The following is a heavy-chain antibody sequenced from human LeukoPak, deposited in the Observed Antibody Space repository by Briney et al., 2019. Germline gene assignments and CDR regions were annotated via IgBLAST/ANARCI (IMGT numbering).Heavy chain of an antibody. CDR2: IYTSGST. V-gene: IGHV4-61*02. J-gene: IGHJ2*01. CDR3: ARGSRTGDWYFDL. D-gene: IGHD2-8*02. Sequence: SETLSLTSTVSGGSISSGSYYWSWIRQPAGKGLEWIGRIYTSGSTNYNPSLKSRVTISVDTSKNQFSLKLSSVTAADTAVYYCARGSRTGDWYFDLWGRGTLVTVSS. CDR1: GGSISSGSYY.